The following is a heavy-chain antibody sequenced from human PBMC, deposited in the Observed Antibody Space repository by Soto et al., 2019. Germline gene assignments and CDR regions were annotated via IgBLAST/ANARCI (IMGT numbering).Heavy chain of an antibody. V-gene: IGHV6-1*01. J-gene: IGHJ4*02. CDR1: GDSVSSNSAA. Sequence: SQTLSLTCAISGDSVSSNSAAWNWIRQSPSRGLEWLGRTYYRSKWHNDYAVSVKSRITINPDTSKNQFSLQLNSVTPEDTAVYYCARSFPHCSSTSCARVFDYWGQGTLVTVSS. D-gene: IGHD2-2*01. CDR2: TYYRSKWHN. CDR3: ARSFPHCSSTSCARVFDY.